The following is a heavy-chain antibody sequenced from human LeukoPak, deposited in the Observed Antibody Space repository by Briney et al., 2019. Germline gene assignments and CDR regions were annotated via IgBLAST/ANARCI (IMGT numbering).Heavy chain of an antibody. CDR2: ISGGGGTT. CDR1: GFSFSNYA. Sequence: GGSLRLSCAASGFSFSNYAMSWVRQAPGKGLEWVSAISGGGGTTYYTDSVKGRFTISRDNAKNTLNLQMNSLRAEDTAVYYCARDLGQYYDTSDNWFDPWGQGTLVTVSS. V-gene: IGHV3-23*01. J-gene: IGHJ5*02. D-gene: IGHD3-22*01. CDR3: ARDLGQYYDTSDNWFDP.